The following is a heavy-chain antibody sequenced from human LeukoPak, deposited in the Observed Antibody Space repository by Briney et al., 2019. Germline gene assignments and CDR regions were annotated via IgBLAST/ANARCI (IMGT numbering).Heavy chain of an antibody. CDR2: INPNSGGT. Sequence: ASVKVSCKASGYTFTGYYMHWVRQAPGQGLEWMGWINPNSGGTNYAQKFQGRVTMTRDTSISTAYMELSRLRSDDTAVYYCATPGIAAAGTQMDFDYWGQGTLVTVSS. V-gene: IGHV1-2*02. CDR1: GYTFTGYY. J-gene: IGHJ4*02. D-gene: IGHD6-13*01. CDR3: ATPGIAAAGTQMDFDY.